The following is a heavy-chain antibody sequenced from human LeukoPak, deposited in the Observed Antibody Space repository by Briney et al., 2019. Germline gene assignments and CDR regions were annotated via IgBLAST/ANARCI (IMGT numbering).Heavy chain of an antibody. CDR3: AKDISGSYLSDSFDY. J-gene: IGHJ4*02. D-gene: IGHD1-26*01. CDR2: ISYDGSNK. CDR1: GFTFSSYA. Sequence: GGSLRLSCAASGFTFSSYAMHWVRQAPGKGLEWVAVISYDGSNKYYADSVKGRFTISRDNAKNSLYLQMNSLRAEDTALYDCAKDISGSYLSDSFDYWGQGTLVTVSS. V-gene: IGHV3-30-3*01.